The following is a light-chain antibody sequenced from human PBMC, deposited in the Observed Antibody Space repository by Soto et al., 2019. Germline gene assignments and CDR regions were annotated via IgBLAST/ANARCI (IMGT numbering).Light chain of an antibody. V-gene: IGKV3-15*01. CDR3: QQYHNLWT. J-gene: IGKJ1*01. CDR1: XYVYSN. Sequence: TQSPATLSMSPGERATLSXXXXXYVYSNVAWFQQSPGQAPTLLIYRASARATGTPARFSGSGSGTEFTLTITSLQSEDVAVYYCQQYHNLWTFGQGTEVEIK. CDR2: RAS.